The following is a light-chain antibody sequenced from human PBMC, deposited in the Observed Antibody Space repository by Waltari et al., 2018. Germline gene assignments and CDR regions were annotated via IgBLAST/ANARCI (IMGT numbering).Light chain of an antibody. CDR3: ASYTSSNTVI. CDR2: DVS. CDR1: NSDIGRYNY. J-gene: IGLJ2*01. Sequence: QSALTQPASVSGSAGQSIAISCSGTNSDIGRYNYVSWYQPHPGNAPRLIIYDVSRWPSGVSNRFIGSKSGSTASLAISGLQAEDEGDYFCASYTSSNTVIFGGGTRVTVL. V-gene: IGLV2-14*03.